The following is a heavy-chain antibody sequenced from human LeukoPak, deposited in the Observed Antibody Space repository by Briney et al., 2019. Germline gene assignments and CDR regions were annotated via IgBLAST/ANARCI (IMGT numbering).Heavy chain of an antibody. CDR3: ARAYDSSSWYWGDYYYYYGMDV. V-gene: IGHV3-11*04. CDR2: ISSSGSTK. Sequence: PGGSLRLSCAASGFTFSDYYMSWIRQAPGKGLEWVSYISSSGSTKYYADSVKGRFTISRDNAKNSLYLQMNSLRAEDTAVYYCARAYDSSSWYWGDYYYYYGMDVWGQGTTVTVSS. D-gene: IGHD6-13*01. CDR1: GFTFSDYY. J-gene: IGHJ6*02.